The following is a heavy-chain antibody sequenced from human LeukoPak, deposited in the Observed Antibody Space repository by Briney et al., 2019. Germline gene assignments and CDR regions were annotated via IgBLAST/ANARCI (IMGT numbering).Heavy chain of an antibody. J-gene: IGHJ4*02. CDR3: VRDLSFSPDS. V-gene: IGHV3-74*01. Sequence: PGGSLRLSCAASGFTFSSSWMHWVRQLPGKGLVWVSHISPDGSYTDYADSVKGRFIISRDNAKNTMSLQMNSLRAEDTAVYYCVRDLSFSPDSWGQGTPVSVSS. CDR1: GFTFSSSW. CDR2: ISPDGSYT.